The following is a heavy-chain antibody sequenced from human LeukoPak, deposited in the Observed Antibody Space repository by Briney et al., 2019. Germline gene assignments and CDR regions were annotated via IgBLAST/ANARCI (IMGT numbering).Heavy chain of an antibody. Sequence: PSQTLSLTCTVSRGSVSSDGYYWNWIRQHPGKGLEWIGYIYYSGSTFYNPSLESRITISVDASKNQFSLRLSSVTAADTAMYYCARSPRIAVVPFDYWGQGTLVTVSS. CDR1: RGSVSSDGYY. D-gene: IGHD6-19*01. J-gene: IGHJ4*02. CDR2: IYYSGST. V-gene: IGHV4-31*03. CDR3: ARSPRIAVVPFDY.